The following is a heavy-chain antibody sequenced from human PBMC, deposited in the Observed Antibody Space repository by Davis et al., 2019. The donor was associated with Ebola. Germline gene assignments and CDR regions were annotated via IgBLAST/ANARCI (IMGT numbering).Heavy chain of an antibody. J-gene: IGHJ6*02. Sequence: GESLKISCAASGFTFSSYWMSWVRQAPGKGLEWVANIKQDGSEKYYVDSVKGRFTISRDNAENSLYLQMNSLRDEDTAVYYCARGYSGYDSVYYYYGMDVWGQGTTVTVSS. CDR3: ARGYSGYDSVYYYYGMDV. D-gene: IGHD5-12*01. CDR2: IKQDGSEK. CDR1: GFTFSSYW. V-gene: IGHV3-7*01.